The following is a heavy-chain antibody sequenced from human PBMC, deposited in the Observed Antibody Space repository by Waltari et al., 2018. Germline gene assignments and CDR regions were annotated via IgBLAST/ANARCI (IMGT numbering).Heavy chain of an antibody. V-gene: IGHV4-30-2*01. CDR2: ICHIGST. Sequence: QLQLQESGSGLVKPSKTLSLTCAVSGGSISSGGYSWSWIRQPPGKGLEWIEYICHIGSTYYQPSLKSRVTISVDRSKNQFSLKLSSVTAADTAVYYCARGFWSGYYEWGQGSLVTVSS. J-gene: IGHJ4*02. D-gene: IGHD3-3*01. CDR1: GGSISSGGYS. CDR3: ARGFWSGYYE.